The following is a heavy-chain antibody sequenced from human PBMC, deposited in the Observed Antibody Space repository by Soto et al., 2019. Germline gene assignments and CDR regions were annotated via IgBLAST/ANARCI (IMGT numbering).Heavy chain of an antibody. CDR3: ARDTDDYYYGMDV. Sequence: EVQLVESGGGLVKPGGSLRLSCAASGFTFSSYSMNWVRQAPGKGLEWVSYISSSSSYIYYADSVKGRFTISRDNAMNSLYLQMNSLRAEDTAVYYCARDTDDYYYGMDVWGQGTTATVSS. J-gene: IGHJ6*02. CDR2: ISSSSSYI. CDR1: GFTFSSYS. V-gene: IGHV3-21*01.